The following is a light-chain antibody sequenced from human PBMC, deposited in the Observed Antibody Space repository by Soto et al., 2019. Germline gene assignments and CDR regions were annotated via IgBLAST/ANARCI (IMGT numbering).Light chain of an antibody. V-gene: IGKV3-15*01. CDR1: QSLYTN. CDR2: AAS. Sequence: EIVLTQSPATQSVSPGETATLSCRASQSLYTNLAWYQQKPGQTPRILIYAASTRATGIPGRFTGIGSGTEFTLTISSLQSEDFAVYYCQQYHQWPITFGQGTLPEIK. J-gene: IGKJ5*01. CDR3: QQYHQWPIT.